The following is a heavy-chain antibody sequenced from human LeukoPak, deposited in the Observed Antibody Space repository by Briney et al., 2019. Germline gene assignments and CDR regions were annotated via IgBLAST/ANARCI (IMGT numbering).Heavy chain of an antibody. Sequence: GASVKVSCKAAGYAFIGYYIHWVRQAPGQGLEWMGRINPNSGGTNYAQNFQARVTMTRDTPTSTAYMELSSLTSDDTAVYYCARSLLGVGNVPRLYDYWGQGTLVTVSS. CDR1: GYAFIGYY. V-gene: IGHV1-2*06. D-gene: IGHD2-8*01. CDR2: INPNSGGT. J-gene: IGHJ4*02. CDR3: ARSLLGVGNVPRLYDY.